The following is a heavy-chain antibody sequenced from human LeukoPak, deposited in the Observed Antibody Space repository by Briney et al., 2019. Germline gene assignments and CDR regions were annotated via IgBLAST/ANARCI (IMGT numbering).Heavy chain of an antibody. CDR3: ARERNYYGSGSYSGTCFDY. Sequence: GSSVKASCKASGGTFSSYAISWVRQAPGQGLEWMGRIIPILGIANYAQKFQGRVTITADKSTSTAYMELSSLRSEDTAVYYCARERNYYGSGSYSGTCFDYWGQGTLVTVSS. D-gene: IGHD3-10*01. CDR2: IIPILGIA. CDR1: GGTFSSYA. J-gene: IGHJ4*02. V-gene: IGHV1-69*04.